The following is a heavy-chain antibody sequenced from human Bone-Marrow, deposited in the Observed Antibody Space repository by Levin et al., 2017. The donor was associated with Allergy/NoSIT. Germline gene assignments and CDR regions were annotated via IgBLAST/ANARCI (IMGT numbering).Heavy chain of an antibody. Sequence: SCAASRFTFNNYAMTWVRQAPGKGLEWVSGISASGAGTYYAASVTGRFTISRDNSKNTLYLQMDSLRVDDTALYYCAKAAEQLVMYYYGMDVWGQGTTVTVSS. CDR2: ISASGAGT. CDR1: RFTFNNYA. V-gene: IGHV3-23*01. J-gene: IGHJ6*02. CDR3: AKAAEQLVMYYYGMDV. D-gene: IGHD6-6*01.